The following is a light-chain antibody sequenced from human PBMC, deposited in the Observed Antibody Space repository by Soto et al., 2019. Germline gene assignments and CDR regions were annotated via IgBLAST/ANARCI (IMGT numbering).Light chain of an antibody. J-gene: IGLJ1*01. Sequence: QSALPQPASVSGSPGQSIAISCTGTSSDVGAYNYVSWYQQYPGKAPKLMIFDVSYRPSGVSNRFSGSKSGNTASLTISGLQAEDEADYYCNSFTTSGTYVFGTGTKLTVL. V-gene: IGLV2-14*01. CDR1: SSDVGAYNY. CDR2: DVS. CDR3: NSFTTSGTYV.